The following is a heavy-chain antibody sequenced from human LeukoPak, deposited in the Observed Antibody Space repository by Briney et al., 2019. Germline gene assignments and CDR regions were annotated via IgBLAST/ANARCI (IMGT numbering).Heavy chain of an antibody. CDR1: GFTFSSYA. Sequence: GGSLILSCAASGFTFSSYAMSWVRQAPGKGLEWVSAISGSGGSTYYADSVKGRFTISRDNSKNTLYLQMNSLRAEDTAVYYCAKKEEIVVVPAALDYWGQGTLVTVSS. CDR2: ISGSGGST. D-gene: IGHD2-2*01. CDR3: AKKEEIVVVPAALDY. J-gene: IGHJ4*02. V-gene: IGHV3-23*01.